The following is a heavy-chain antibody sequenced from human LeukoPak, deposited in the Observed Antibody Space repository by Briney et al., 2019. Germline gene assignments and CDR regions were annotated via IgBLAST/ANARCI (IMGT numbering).Heavy chain of an antibody. CDR3: ARAPSPASYAMDV. CDR1: GYTFPSFD. Sequence: GASVKVSCKASGYTFPSFDVNWVRQATGQGLEWMGWMNPNSGNTGYAQEFQGRVTMTRNTSINTAYMEVSGLTSEDTAVYYCARAPSPASYAMDVWGQGTTVTVSS. CDR2: MNPNSGNT. V-gene: IGHV1-8*01. J-gene: IGHJ6*02.